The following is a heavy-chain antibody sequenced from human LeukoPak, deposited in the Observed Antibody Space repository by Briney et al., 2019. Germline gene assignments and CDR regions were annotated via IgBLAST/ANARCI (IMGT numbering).Heavy chain of an antibody. CDR3: ARDYYDSSGYRSVWYYYYYMDV. D-gene: IGHD3-22*01. V-gene: IGHV3-30*02. Sequence: GGSLRLSCAASGFTFSSYGMHWVRQAPGKGLEWVASIRYDGSNKYYADSVKGRFTISRDNAKNTLYLQMNSLRAEDTAVYYCARDYYDSSGYRSVWYYYYYMDVWGKGTTVTVSS. CDR1: GFTFSSYG. CDR2: IRYDGSNK. J-gene: IGHJ6*03.